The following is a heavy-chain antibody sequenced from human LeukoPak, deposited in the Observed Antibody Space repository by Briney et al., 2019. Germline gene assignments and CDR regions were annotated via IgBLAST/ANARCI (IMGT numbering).Heavy chain of an antibody. D-gene: IGHD4-11*01. J-gene: IGHJ3*02. CDR3: ARQAIQYFSDPFDI. Sequence: PSETLSLTCTVSGGSFSTISYYWGWIRQPPGKGLEWIGSMSYGGTPFYNPSLRSRVTISVDTSRNHFSLKLISVTAADTAVYHCARQAIQYFSDPFDIWGQGSIVTVSS. V-gene: IGHV4-39*01. CDR1: GGSFSTISYY. CDR2: MSYGGTP.